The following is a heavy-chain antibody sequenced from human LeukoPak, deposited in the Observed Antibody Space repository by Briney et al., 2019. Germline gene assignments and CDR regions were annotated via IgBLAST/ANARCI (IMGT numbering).Heavy chain of an antibody. CDR2: IKQDGSEK. J-gene: IGHJ4*02. D-gene: IGHD6-13*01. CDR1: GFIFSSYG. Sequence: GGSLRLSCAASGFIFSSYGMHWVRQAPGKGLEWVANIKQDGSEKYYVDFVKGRFTISRDNAKNSLYLQMNSLRAEDTAVYYCASRAGYTGSWSAFDYWGQGTLVTVSS. CDR3: ASRAGYTGSWSAFDY. V-gene: IGHV3-7*05.